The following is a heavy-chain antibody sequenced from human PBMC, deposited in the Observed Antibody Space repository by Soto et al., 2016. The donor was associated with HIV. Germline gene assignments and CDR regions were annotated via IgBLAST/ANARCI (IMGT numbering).Heavy chain of an antibody. D-gene: IGHD6-13*01. CDR2: FDPEDGET. J-gene: IGHJ3*02. CDR3: ATVARYSSSWYAFDI. V-gene: IGHV1-69-2*01. CDR1: GYTFTDYY. Sequence: EVQLVQSGAEVKKPGATVKISCKVSGYTFTDYYMHWVQQAPGKGLEWMGGFDPEDGETIYAQKFQGRVTMTEDTSTDTAYMELSSLRSEDTAVYYCATVARYSSSWYAFDIWGQGTMVTVSS.